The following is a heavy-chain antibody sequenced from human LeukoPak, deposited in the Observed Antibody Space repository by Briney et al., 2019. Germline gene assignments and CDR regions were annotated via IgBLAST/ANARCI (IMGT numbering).Heavy chain of an antibody. CDR2: ISGSGSTM. CDR3: ARQHRYCSPATCSFKHFDY. D-gene: IGHD3-16*02. Sequence: PGESLRLSCEASGFTFSDDYMSWIRQAPWKGLEWVSYISGSGSTMYYADSVAGRFTISRDNAKNSLYLQMNSLGAEDTAVYYCARQHRYCSPATCSFKHFDYWGQGTLVTVSS. J-gene: IGHJ4*02. V-gene: IGHV3-11*04. CDR1: GFTFSDDY.